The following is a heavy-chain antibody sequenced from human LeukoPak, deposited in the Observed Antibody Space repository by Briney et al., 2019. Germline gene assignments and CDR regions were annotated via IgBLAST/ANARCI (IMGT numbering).Heavy chain of an antibody. CDR1: GYTFTSYD. CDR3: ARAQTTLLIYDSSGDDAFDI. Sequence: ASVKVSCKASGYTFTSYDINWVRQATGQGLEWMGWMNPNSGNTGYAQKFQGRVTMTRNTSISTAYMELSSLRSEDTAVYYCARAQTTLLIYDSSGDDAFDIWGQGTMVTVSS. J-gene: IGHJ3*02. CDR2: MNPNSGNT. V-gene: IGHV1-8*01. D-gene: IGHD3-22*01.